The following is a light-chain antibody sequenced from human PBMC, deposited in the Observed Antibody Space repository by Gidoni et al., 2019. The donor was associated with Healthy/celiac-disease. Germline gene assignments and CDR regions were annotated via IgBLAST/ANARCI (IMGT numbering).Light chain of an antibody. CDR3: MQALQTPRT. Sequence: DIVMTQSPLSPSVTPGEPASISCRSSQSLLHSNGYNYLDWYLQKPGQSPQLLIYLGSNRASGVPDRFSGSGSGTDFTLKISRVEAEDVGVYYCMQALQTPRTFGPGTKVDIK. CDR1: QSLLHSNGYNY. V-gene: IGKV2-28*01. CDR2: LGS. J-gene: IGKJ3*01.